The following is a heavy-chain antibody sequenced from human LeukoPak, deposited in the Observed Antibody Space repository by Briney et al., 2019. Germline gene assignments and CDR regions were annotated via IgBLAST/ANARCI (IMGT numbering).Heavy chain of an antibody. Sequence: ASVKVSCKASGYTFTSNGISWVRQAPGQGLEWMGWISAYNGNTNYAQKLQGRVTMTTDTSTSTAYMELRSLRSDDTAVYYCARYFGDYGSGSYGPDYWGQGTLVTVSS. CDR3: ARYFGDYGSGSYGPDY. V-gene: IGHV1-18*01. CDR2: ISAYNGNT. D-gene: IGHD3-10*01. J-gene: IGHJ4*02. CDR1: GYTFTSNG.